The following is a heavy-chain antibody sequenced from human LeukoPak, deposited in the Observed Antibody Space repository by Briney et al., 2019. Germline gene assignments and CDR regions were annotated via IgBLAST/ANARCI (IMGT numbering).Heavy chain of an antibody. D-gene: IGHD6-19*01. V-gene: IGHV3-33*06. J-gene: IGHJ4*02. CDR3: AKLFGGWYSRGWYGDY. Sequence: GGSLRLSCAASGFTFSSYGMHWVRQAPGKGLEWVAVIWYDGSNKYYADSVKGRFTISRDNSKNTLYLQMNSLRAEDTAVYYCAKLFGGWYSRGWYGDYWGQGTLVTVSS. CDR2: IWYDGSNK. CDR1: GFTFSSYG.